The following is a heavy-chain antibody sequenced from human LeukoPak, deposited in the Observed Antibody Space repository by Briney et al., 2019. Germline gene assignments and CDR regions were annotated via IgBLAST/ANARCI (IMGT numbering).Heavy chain of an antibody. V-gene: IGHV4-59*08. Sequence: SETLSLTCSVPGASISDSYWSWIRQSPGRGLEWIGYTHYNGNTNHNPSLKSRVTISVDTSKNQFSLKLSSVTAADTAVYYCASAGDPEAFDIWGQGTMVTVSS. CDR1: GASISDSY. CDR2: THYNGNT. CDR3: ASAGDPEAFDI. D-gene: IGHD4-17*01. J-gene: IGHJ3*02.